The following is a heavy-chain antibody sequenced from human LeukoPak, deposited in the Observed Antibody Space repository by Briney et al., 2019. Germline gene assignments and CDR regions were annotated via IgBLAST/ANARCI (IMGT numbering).Heavy chain of an antibody. Sequence: GASVKVSCKASGYTFTSYDINWVRQATGQGLEWMGWMNPNSGNTGYAQKFQGRVTITADESTSTAYMELSSLRSEDTAVYYCARGRIAAAGTNNWFDPWGQGTLVTVSS. CDR2: MNPNSGNT. V-gene: IGHV1-8*03. CDR1: GYTFTSYD. CDR3: ARGRIAAAGTNNWFDP. J-gene: IGHJ5*02. D-gene: IGHD6-13*01.